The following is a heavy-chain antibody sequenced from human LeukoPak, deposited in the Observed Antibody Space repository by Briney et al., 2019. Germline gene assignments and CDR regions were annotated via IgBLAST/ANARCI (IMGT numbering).Heavy chain of an antibody. J-gene: IGHJ6*03. Sequence: GESLKISCKGSGYSFTSYWIGWVRQMPGKGLEWMGIIYPGDSDTRYSPSFQGQVIISADKSISTAYLQWSSLKASDTAMYYCARVITTVRGVIMRYYYMDVWGKGTTVTVSS. CDR2: IYPGDSDT. V-gene: IGHV5-51*01. CDR3: ARVITTVRGVIMRYYYMDV. CDR1: GYSFTSYW. D-gene: IGHD3-10*01.